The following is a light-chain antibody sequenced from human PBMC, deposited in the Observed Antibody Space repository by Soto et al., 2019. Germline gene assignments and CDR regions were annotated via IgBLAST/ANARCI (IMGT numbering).Light chain of an antibody. J-gene: IGKJ1*01. Sequence: DIQMTQSPSTLSASLGDRVTITCRASQSISNWLAWYQQKPGTAPRLLIYDASNLEGGVPSRFSGSASGTDFTLTISSLQPEDFATYYCLQDYSYPWTFGQGTKVDIK. CDR3: LQDYSYPWT. CDR2: DAS. CDR1: QSISNW. V-gene: IGKV1-5*01.